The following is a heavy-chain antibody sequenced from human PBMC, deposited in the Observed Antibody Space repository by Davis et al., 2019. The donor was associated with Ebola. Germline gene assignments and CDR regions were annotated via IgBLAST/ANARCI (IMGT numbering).Heavy chain of an antibody. V-gene: IGHV3-48*04. Sequence: GESLKISCAASGFTFSSYSMNWVRQAPGKGLEWVSYISSSSSTIYYADSVKGRFTISRDNAKNSLYLQMNSLRAEDTAVYYCARDGNYDFWSGYLIYYYYMDVWGKGTTVTVSS. CDR3: ARDGNYDFWSGYLIYYYYMDV. CDR1: GFTFSSYS. CDR2: ISSSSSTI. J-gene: IGHJ6*03. D-gene: IGHD3-3*01.